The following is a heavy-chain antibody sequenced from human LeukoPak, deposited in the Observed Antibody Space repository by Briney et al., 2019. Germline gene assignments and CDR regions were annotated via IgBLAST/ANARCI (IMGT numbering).Heavy chain of an antibody. Sequence: NPGGSLRLSCAASGFTFSTYSMNWVRQAPGKGLEWVSSISSGSSFIYYADSVKGRFTISRDNAKNSLFLQMNSLRAEDTAVYYCVRESSGYFYWGQGTLVTVSS. V-gene: IGHV3-21*01. D-gene: IGHD3-22*01. CDR1: GFTFSTYS. CDR2: ISSGSSFI. J-gene: IGHJ4*02. CDR3: VRESSGYFY.